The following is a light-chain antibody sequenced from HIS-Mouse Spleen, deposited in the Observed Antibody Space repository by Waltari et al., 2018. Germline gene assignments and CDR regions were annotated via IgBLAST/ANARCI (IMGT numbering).Light chain of an antibody. Sequence: QSALTQPASVSGSPGQSITISCTGTSSDVGGYNYFSWYQQHPGKAPKPMIYEVSNRPSGVSNRFSGSKSGNTASLTISGLQAEDEADYYCSSYTSSSTRVFGGGTKLTVL. CDR2: EVS. CDR1: SSDVGGYNY. CDR3: SSYTSSSTRV. J-gene: IGLJ2*01. V-gene: IGLV2-14*01.